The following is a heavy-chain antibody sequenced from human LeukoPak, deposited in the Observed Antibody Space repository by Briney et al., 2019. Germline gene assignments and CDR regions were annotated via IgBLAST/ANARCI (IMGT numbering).Heavy chain of an antibody. CDR2: IYYSGST. Sequence: KPSETLSLTCTVSGGSISSSSYYWGWIRQPPGKGLEWIGSIYYSGSTYYNPSLKSRVTISVDTSKNQFSLKLSSVTAADTAVYYCARDSVAVAGSIDYWGQGTLVTVSS. V-gene: IGHV4-39*07. J-gene: IGHJ4*02. CDR3: ARDSVAVAGSIDY. D-gene: IGHD6-19*01. CDR1: GGSISSSSYY.